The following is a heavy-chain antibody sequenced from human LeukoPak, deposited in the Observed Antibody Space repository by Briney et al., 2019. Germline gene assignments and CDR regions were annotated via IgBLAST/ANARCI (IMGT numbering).Heavy chain of an antibody. CDR1: GYTLTELS. Sequence: ASVTVSCKVSGYTLTELSMHWVRQAPGKGLEWMGGFDPEDGETIYAQKFQGRVTMTEDTSTDTAYMELSSLRSEDTAVYYCATFPYSIGEYYFDYWGQGTLVTVSS. V-gene: IGHV1-24*01. J-gene: IGHJ4*02. CDR3: ATFPYSIGEYYFDY. CDR2: FDPEDGET. D-gene: IGHD3-10*01.